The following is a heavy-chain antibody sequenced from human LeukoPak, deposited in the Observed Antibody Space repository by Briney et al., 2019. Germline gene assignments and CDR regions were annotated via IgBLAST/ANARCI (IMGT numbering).Heavy chain of an antibody. V-gene: IGHV3-23*01. J-gene: IGHJ4*02. CDR3: AKDDGDYAMGYYFDY. CDR2: ISVTITKT. Sequence: RGGSLRLSCTASGFTFSSYAMSWVRQAPGKGLEWVSAISVTITKTYYADSVKGRFTISRDNSKNTLYLQMNSLRAEDTAVYYCAKDDGDYAMGYYFDYWGQGTLVTVSS. D-gene: IGHD4-17*01. CDR1: GFTFSSYA.